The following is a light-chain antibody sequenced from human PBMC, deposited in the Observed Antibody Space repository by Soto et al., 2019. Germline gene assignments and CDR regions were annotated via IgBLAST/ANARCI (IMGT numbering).Light chain of an antibody. J-gene: IGLJ1*01. Sequence: QSVLTQPPSASGSPGQSVTISCTGTKNDIGVYDFVSWYQHHPGKAPRLIIYEVVQRPSGVPDRFSGSKSGNTASLTVSGLHAADEADYSCKSYAGSNTYVSGSGTKVTVL. CDR1: KNDIGVYDF. V-gene: IGLV2-8*01. CDR3: KSYAGSNTYV. CDR2: EVV.